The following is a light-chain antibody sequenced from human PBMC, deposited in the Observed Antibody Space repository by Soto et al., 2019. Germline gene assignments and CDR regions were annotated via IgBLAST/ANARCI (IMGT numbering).Light chain of an antibody. V-gene: IGKV3-11*01. J-gene: IGKJ3*01. CDR3: QQSYSTPGA. Sequence: EIVLTQSPATLSLSPGERATLSCRASQSVRSYLAWYQQKPGQAPRLLIYDASKRATGIPAKFSGSGSGTDFTLSISSLEPEDSAVYYCQQSYSTPGAFGPGTKVDI. CDR2: DAS. CDR1: QSVRSY.